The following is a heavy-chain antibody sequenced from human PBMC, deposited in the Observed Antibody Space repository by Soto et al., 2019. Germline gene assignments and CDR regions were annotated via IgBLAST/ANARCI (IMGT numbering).Heavy chain of an antibody. CDR2: INHSGST. J-gene: IGHJ5*02. D-gene: IGHD6-6*01. CDR1: GGSFSGYY. Sequence: SETLSLTCAFYGGSFSGYYWSWIRQPPGKGLEWIGEINHSGSTNYNPSLKSRVTISVDTSKNQFSLKLSSVTAADTAVYYCARVPLISSGDWFDPWGQGTLVTVSS. CDR3: ARVPLISSGDWFDP. V-gene: IGHV4-34*01.